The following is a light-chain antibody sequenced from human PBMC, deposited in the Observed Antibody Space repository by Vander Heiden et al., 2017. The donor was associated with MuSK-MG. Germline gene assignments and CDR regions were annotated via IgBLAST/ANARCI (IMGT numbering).Light chain of an antibody. J-gene: IGKJ3*01. Sequence: DIQMTQSPSSLSASVGDRVTITCRASQTISSYLNWYQQKPGKAPNLLISTASTLQGGVPSRFSGSGSGTDFTLTISSLQPDDFATYYCQQSYRTPLTFGPGTTVEIK. CDR2: TAS. V-gene: IGKV1-39*01. CDR1: QTISSY. CDR3: QQSYRTPLT.